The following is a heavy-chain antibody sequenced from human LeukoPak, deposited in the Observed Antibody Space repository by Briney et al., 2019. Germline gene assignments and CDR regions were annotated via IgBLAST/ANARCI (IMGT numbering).Heavy chain of an antibody. V-gene: IGHV4-4*07. CDR1: GGSISRYY. D-gene: IGHD2-2*01. CDR3: ARDSRSSINWFDP. Sequence: PSETLSLTXTVSGGSISRYYWSWIRQPAGKGLEWIGRISTSGSTNYNPSLKSRVTMSVDTSKNQFSLKLSSVTAADTAMYYCARDSRSSINWFDPWGQGTLVTVSS. J-gene: IGHJ5*02. CDR2: ISTSGST.